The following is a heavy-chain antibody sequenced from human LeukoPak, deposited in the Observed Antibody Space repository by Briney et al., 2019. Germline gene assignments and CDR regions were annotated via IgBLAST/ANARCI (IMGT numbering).Heavy chain of an antibody. Sequence: GGSLRLSCAASGFTFSSYSMNWVRQAPGKGLEWVSSISSSSSYIYYADSVKGRFTISRDNAKNSLYLQMNSVTAEDTAVYYCARDPYSGAYGNTSYYSMGVWGKGTTVTISS. J-gene: IGHJ6*03. CDR3: ARDPYSGAYGNTSYYSMGV. CDR1: GFTFSSYS. CDR2: ISSSSSYI. V-gene: IGHV3-21*01. D-gene: IGHD1-26*01.